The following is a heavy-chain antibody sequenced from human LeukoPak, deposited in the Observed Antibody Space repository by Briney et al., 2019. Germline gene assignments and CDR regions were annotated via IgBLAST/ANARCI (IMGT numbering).Heavy chain of an antibody. J-gene: IGHJ5*02. CDR3: AKDPGVVPAAWGINWFDP. Sequence: GGSLRLSCAASGFTFDDYAMHWVRQAPGKGLEWVSGISWNSGSIGYADSVKGRFTISRDNSKNTLYLQMNSLRAEDTAVYYCAKDPGVVPAAWGINWFDPWGQGTLVTVSS. CDR1: GFTFDDYA. V-gene: IGHV3-9*01. CDR2: ISWNSGSI. D-gene: IGHD2-2*01.